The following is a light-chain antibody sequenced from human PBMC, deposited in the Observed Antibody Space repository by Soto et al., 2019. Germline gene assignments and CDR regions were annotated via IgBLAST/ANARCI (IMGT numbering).Light chain of an antibody. CDR1: QPISDY. J-gene: IGKJ1*01. CDR3: QQSYNTPRP. V-gene: IGKV1-39*01. CDR2: TAS. Sequence: DIQINQSPSSLSSAWVGIVTITCRTSQPISDYLNWYQQKPGKAPSLLIYTASNLQTGVPSRFSGSGSGTHFTLTINSLQPEDFATYYCQQSYNTPRPFGQGTRWIS.